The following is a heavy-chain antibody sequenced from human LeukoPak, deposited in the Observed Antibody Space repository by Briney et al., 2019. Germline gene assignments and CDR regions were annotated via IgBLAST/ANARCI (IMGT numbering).Heavy chain of an antibody. CDR2: IKPDGSEK. V-gene: IGHV3-7*01. J-gene: IGHJ3*02. CDR3: ASPEWLPDSFDI. Sequence: PGGSLRLSCAASGFTLSRHWMSWVRQAPGKGLEWVANIKPDGSEKYYVDSVKGRFTISRDNAKNSLYLQMNSLRAEDTAVYYCASPEWLPDSFDIWGQGTMVTVSS. CDR1: GFTLSRHW. D-gene: IGHD3-3*01.